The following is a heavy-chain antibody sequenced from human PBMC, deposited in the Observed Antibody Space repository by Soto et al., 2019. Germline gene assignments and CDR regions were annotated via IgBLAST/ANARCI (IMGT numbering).Heavy chain of an antibody. V-gene: IGHV1-58*01. D-gene: IGHD6-19*01. CDR2: IVVASGYS. CDR1: GFTFGSSA. J-gene: IGHJ4*02. Sequence: LVQSGPDVKKPGTSVKVSCKTSGFTFGSSAVQWVRQVRGQRLEWIGWIVVASGYSNVAQKFQDRVSLTRDLSTNTDFMELSSLTSEDSAMYYCAADVIGVAGDFDNWGQGALVSVSS. CDR3: AADVIGVAGDFDN.